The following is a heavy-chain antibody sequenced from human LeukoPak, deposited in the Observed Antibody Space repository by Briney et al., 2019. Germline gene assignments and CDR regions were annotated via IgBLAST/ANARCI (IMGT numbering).Heavy chain of an antibody. J-gene: IGHJ4*02. D-gene: IGHD3-16*01. CDR2: ISSSSSAI. CDR3: ARDWAD. Sequence: LGGSLRLSCAAAGFTFSSSGMNWVRQAPGKGLEWVSHISSSSSAIYYADPVKGRFTTSRDNAKNSLFLQMNSLRDEDTAVYYCARDWADWGQGTLVTVSS. CDR1: GFTFSSSG. V-gene: IGHV3-48*02.